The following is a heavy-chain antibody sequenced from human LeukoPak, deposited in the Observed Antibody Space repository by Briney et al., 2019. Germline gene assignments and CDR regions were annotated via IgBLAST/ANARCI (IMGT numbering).Heavy chain of an antibody. V-gene: IGHV4-38-2*02. CDR3: ARLPGDFWSAYYADS. D-gene: IGHD3-3*01. CDR1: GYSITSGYF. J-gene: IGHJ4*02. Sequence: SSETLSLTCTVSGYSITSGYFWGWIRQLPGKGLELIGTIYHGGSSYSHPSLQSRVTISVDTSKNQFSLKLISMTAADTAVYYCARLPGDFWSAYYADSWGQGTLVTVSS. CDR2: IYHGGSS.